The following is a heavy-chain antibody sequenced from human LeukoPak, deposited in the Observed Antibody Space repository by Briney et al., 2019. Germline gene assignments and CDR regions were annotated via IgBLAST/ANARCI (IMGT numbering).Heavy chain of an antibody. D-gene: IGHD3-3*01. Sequence: SETLSLXCAVYGGSFSGYYWSWIRQPPGKGLEWIGEINHSGSTNYNPSLKSRVTISVDTSKNQFSLKLSSVTAADTAVYYCARAPYYDFWSGYYTGYMDVWGKGTTVTVSS. V-gene: IGHV4-34*01. J-gene: IGHJ6*03. CDR2: INHSGST. CDR1: GGSFSGYY. CDR3: ARAPYYDFWSGYYTGYMDV.